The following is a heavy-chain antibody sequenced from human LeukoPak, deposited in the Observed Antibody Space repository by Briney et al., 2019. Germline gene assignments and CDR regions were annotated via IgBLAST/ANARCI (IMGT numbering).Heavy chain of an antibody. J-gene: IGHJ4*02. D-gene: IGHD2-21*02. V-gene: IGHV3-30*18. CDR3: AKGEHIVVVTALFDY. CDR2: ISYDGSNK. Sequence: GRSLRLSCAASGFTFSSYGMNWVRQAPGKGLEWVAVISYDGSNKYYADSVKGRFTISRDNSKNTLYLQMNSLRAEDTAVYYCAKGEHIVVVTALFDYWGQGTLVTVSS. CDR1: GFTFSSYG.